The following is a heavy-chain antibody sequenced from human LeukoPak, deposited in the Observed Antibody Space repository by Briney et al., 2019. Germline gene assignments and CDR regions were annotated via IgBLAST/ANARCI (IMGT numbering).Heavy chain of an antibody. Sequence: GGSLRLSCEASGFTFSTYSMHWVRQAPGKGLEWVSSISSSSTYKYHADSVKGRFTISRDNAKSSLFLEMNSLRAEDTAVYFCAGGSSSSFRSFVYWGQGTLVTVSS. D-gene: IGHD6-6*01. CDR1: GFTFSTYS. V-gene: IGHV3-21*06. J-gene: IGHJ4*02. CDR3: AGGSSSSFRSFVY. CDR2: ISSSSTYK.